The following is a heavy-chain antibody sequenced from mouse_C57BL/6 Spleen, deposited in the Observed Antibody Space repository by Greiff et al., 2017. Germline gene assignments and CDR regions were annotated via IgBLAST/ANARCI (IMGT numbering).Heavy chain of an antibody. CDR2: IDPEDGDT. CDR3: TRGYDGYHFDY. D-gene: IGHD2-3*01. J-gene: IGHJ2*01. V-gene: IGHV14-1*01. Sequence: EVQLQQSGAELVRPGASVKLSCTASGFNIKDYYMHWVKPRPEQGLEWIGRIDPEDGDTEYAPKFQGKATMTADTSSNTAYLQLSSLTSEDTAVYYCTRGYDGYHFDYWGQGTTLTVSS. CDR1: GFNIKDYY.